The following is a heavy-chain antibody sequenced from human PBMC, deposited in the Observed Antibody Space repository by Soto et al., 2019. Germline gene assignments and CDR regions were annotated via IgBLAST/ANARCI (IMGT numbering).Heavy chain of an antibody. D-gene: IGHD3-16*01. Sequence: QVQLQESGPGLVKPSETLSLTCTVSGASISRDHWNWIRQPPGKGLEWIGEYSGTTNYNPSLRSRGPISVDTPNTRFSLKLSYVTAAATAVYFCATYTTGGGGRGYWGQGTLVTVSS. V-gene: IGHV4-59*08. CDR3: ATYTTGGGGRGY. CDR2: EYSGTT. CDR1: GASISRDH. J-gene: IGHJ4*02.